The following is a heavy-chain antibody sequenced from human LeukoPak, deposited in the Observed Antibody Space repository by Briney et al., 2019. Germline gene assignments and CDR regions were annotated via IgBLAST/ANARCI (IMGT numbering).Heavy chain of an antibody. CDR1: GGSISSYY. CDR2: IYTSGST. CDR3: AREYSSGWSSPLFDY. J-gene: IGHJ4*02. Sequence: SETLSLTCTVSGGSISSYYWSWIRQPAGKGLEWIGRIYTSGSTNYNPSLKSRVTMSVDTSKNQFSLKLSSVTAADTAVYYCAREYSSGWSSPLFDYWGQGTLVTVSS. V-gene: IGHV4-4*07. D-gene: IGHD6-19*01.